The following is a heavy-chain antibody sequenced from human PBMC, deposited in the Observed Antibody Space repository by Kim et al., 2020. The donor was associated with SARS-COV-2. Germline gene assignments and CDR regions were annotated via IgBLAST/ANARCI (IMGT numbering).Heavy chain of an antibody. D-gene: IGHD2-15*01. CDR2: IIPIFGTA. CDR3: ARDIVVVAATPLEYGMDV. J-gene: IGHJ6*02. V-gene: IGHV1-69*13. Sequence: VKVSCKASGGTFSSYAISWVRQAPGQGLEWMGGIIPIFGTANYAQKFQGRVTITADESTSTAYMELSSLRSEDTAVYYCARDIVVVAATPLEYGMDVWGQGTTVTVSS. CDR1: GGTFSSYA.